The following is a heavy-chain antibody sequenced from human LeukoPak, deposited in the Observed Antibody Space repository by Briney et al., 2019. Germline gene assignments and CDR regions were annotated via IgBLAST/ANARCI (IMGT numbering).Heavy chain of an antibody. CDR3: ARVFLPYSSTWYSLFDY. D-gene: IGHD6-13*01. V-gene: IGHV4-59*01. CDR2: IYYSGST. J-gene: IGHJ4*02. Sequence: SETLSLTCTVSGGSISSYYWSWIRQPPGKGLEWIGYIYYSGSTNYNPSLKSRVTISVDTSKNQFSLKLSPVTAADTAVYYCARVFLPYSSTWYSLFDYWGQGTLVTVSS. CDR1: GGSISSYY.